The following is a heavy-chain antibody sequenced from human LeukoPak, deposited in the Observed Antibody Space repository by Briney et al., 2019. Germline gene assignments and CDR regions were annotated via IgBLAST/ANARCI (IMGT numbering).Heavy chain of an antibody. J-gene: IGHJ3*02. CDR3: ERVLEGYYGSDAPRAFDN. V-gene: IGHV3-48*02. D-gene: IGHD3-22*01. CDR2: ISSSSNTI. Sequence: WGSLTLPCAVSGHTFNSHRVNWLRQAPGKGLELVSYISSSSNTIYYADSVKGRFTISRDNAKNSLYLQMHSLRDEKTDVSYCERVLEGYYGSDAPRAFDNWSQGTMVTVSS. CDR1: GHTFNSHR.